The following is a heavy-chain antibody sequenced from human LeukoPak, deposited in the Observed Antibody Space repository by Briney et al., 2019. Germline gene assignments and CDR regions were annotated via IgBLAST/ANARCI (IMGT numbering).Heavy chain of an antibody. CDR3: AKDDAWLRFGE. J-gene: IGHJ4*02. CDR2: ISSSSSYI. CDR1: GFTFSSYS. D-gene: IGHD3-10*01. Sequence: GESLRLSCAASGFTFSSYSVNWVRQAPGKGLEWVSSISSSSSYIYYADSVKGRFTISRDNSKNTLYLEVISLTAEDTAVYYCAKDDAWLRFGEWSQGTLVTVSS. V-gene: IGHV3-21*04.